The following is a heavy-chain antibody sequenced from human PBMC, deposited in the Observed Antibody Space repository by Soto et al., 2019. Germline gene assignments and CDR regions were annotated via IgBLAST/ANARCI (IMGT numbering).Heavy chain of an antibody. CDR1: GFTFSSYS. Sequence: GGSLCLSCAASGFTFSSYSMNWVRQAPGKGLEWVSYISSSSSTIYYADSVKGRFTISRDNAKNSLYLQMNSLRDEDTAVYYCARDTYYYDSSGYYNSFDYWGQGTLVTVSS. CDR3: ARDTYYYDSSGYYNSFDY. CDR2: ISSSSSTI. J-gene: IGHJ4*02. V-gene: IGHV3-48*02. D-gene: IGHD3-22*01.